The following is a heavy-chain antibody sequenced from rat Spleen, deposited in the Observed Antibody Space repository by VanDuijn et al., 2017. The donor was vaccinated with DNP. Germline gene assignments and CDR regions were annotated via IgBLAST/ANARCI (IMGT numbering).Heavy chain of an antibody. CDR2: ISYDGSDT. V-gene: IGHV5-7*01. CDR3: ARHNSGYFDY. J-gene: IGHJ2*01. CDR1: GFTFSDHN. D-gene: IGHD4-3*01. Sequence: EVQLVESGGGLVQPGGSLKLSCAASGFTFSDHNMAWVRQAPMKGLEWVATISYDGSDTYYRDSVKGRFTICRDNAKSTLYLQMDSLRSEDKTTYYCARHNSGYFDYWGQGVMVTVSS.